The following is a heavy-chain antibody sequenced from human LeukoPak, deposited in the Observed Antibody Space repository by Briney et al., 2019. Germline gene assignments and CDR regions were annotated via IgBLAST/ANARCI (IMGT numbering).Heavy chain of an antibody. Sequence: SETLSLTCTVSGGSISSYYWSWIRQHPGKGLEWIGYIYYSGSTYYNPSLKSRVTISVDTSKNQFSLKLSSVTAADTAVYYCTRDGPRSSGYPDTWGQGTRVTVSS. CDR2: IYYSGST. CDR1: GGSISSYY. D-gene: IGHD3-22*01. CDR3: TRDGPRSSGYPDT. J-gene: IGHJ5*02. V-gene: IGHV4-59*06.